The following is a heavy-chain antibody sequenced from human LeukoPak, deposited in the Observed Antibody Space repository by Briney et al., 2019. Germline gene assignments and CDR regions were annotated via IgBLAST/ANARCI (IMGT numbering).Heavy chain of an antibody. CDR2: ISAYNGNT. V-gene: IGHV1-18*01. CDR3: ARDAPYCSSTSCYAGRYFDY. J-gene: IGHJ4*02. D-gene: IGHD2-2*01. Sequence: ASVKVSCKASGYTFTNYGFSWVRQAPGQGLEWMGWISAYNGNTNYAQELQGRVTMTTDTSTSTAYMELRSLRSDDTAVYYCARDAPYCSSTSCYAGRYFDYWGQGTRVTVSS. CDR1: GYTFTNYG.